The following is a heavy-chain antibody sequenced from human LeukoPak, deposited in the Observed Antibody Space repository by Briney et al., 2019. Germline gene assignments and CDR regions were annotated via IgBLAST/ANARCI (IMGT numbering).Heavy chain of an antibody. CDR3: ARGLRSSGPFDY. CDR1: GGSITGYY. CDR2: IYYSGST. V-gene: IGHV4-4*07. J-gene: IGHJ4*02. D-gene: IGHD3-22*01. Sequence: SETLSLTCTVSGGSITGYYWTWIRQPAGKGLEWIGSIYYSGSTYYNPSLKSRVTISVDTSKNQFSLKLSSVTAADTAVYYCARGLRSSGPFDYWGQGTLVTVSS.